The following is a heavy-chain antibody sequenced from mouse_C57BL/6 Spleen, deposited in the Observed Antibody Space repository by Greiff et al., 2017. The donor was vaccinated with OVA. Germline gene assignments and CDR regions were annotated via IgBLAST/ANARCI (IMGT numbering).Heavy chain of an antibody. CDR1: GYTFTSYW. D-gene: IGHD2-5*01. Sequence: QVQLQQPGAELVKPGASVKMSCKASGYTFTSYWITWVKQRPGQGLEWIGYIYPGSGSTNYNEKFKGKATLTVNTSSSTAYLQLSSLTSEDSAVYYCARRGYSKEFAYWGQGTLVTVSA. CDR3: ARRGYSKEFAY. V-gene: IGHV1-55*01. J-gene: IGHJ3*01. CDR2: IYPGSGST.